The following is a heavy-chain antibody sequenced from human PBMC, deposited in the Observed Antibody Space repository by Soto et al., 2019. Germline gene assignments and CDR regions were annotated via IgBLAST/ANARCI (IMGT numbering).Heavy chain of an antibody. CDR3: ARYEYGNSLYGVDV. J-gene: IGHJ6*02. CDR2: VDHRGST. CDR1: GESFSGYY. D-gene: IGHD1-7*01. Sequence: QVHLQQRGAGLLKPSETLSLNCVVSGESFSGYYWSWIRQTPGMGLGWIGEVDHRGSTTYNPSLKDRAYISIDSSKNLFSLELTSVTAADTALYFCARYEYGNSLYGVDVWGQGTRVTVSS. V-gene: IGHV4-34*02.